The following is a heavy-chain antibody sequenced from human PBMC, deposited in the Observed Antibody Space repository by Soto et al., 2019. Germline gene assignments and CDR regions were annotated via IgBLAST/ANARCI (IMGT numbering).Heavy chain of an antibody. CDR2: IYYSGST. D-gene: IGHD3-10*01. Sequence: PSETLSPPCTVSGGSVSSGSYSWTWIRQPPGKGLEWIGYIYYSGSTNDSPSLKSRVTISVDTSKNQFSLKLSSVTAADTAVYYWARTGHASTYYYYGSGSYSYYFDYWGQGTLVTVSS. CDR3: ARTGHASTYYYYGSGSYSYYFDY. J-gene: IGHJ4*02. V-gene: IGHV4-61*01. CDR1: GGSVSSGSYS.